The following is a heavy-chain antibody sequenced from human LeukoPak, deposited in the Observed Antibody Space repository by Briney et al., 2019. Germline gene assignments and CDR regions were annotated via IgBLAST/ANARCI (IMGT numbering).Heavy chain of an antibody. CDR2: ISYDGSNK. CDR1: GFTFSSYA. V-gene: IGHV3-30-3*01. Sequence: GGSLRLSCAASGFTFSSYAMHWVRQAPGKGLEWVAVISYDGSNKYYADSVKGRFTISRDNSKNTLYLQMNSLRAEDTAVYYCARDSAPVPNLVSYFDLWGRGTLVTVSP. J-gene: IGHJ2*01. D-gene: IGHD3-9*01. CDR3: ARDSAPVPNLVSYFDL.